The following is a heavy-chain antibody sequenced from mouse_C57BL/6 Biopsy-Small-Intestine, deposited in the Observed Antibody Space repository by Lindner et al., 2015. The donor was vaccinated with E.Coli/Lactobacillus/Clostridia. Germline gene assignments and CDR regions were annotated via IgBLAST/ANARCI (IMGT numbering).Heavy chain of an antibody. CDR2: TFYSGIT. CDR1: GFSINSDCY. V-gene: IGHV3-3*01. CDR3: ARYYYSGSYWYFDV. Sequence: EVQLQESGPSLVRPSRTLSLTCTVTGFSINSDCYWIWIRQFPGNKLEYIGYTFYSGITYYNPSLESRTYITRDTSKNQFSLKLSSVTTEDTATYYCARYYYSGSYWYFDVWGTGTTVTVSS. D-gene: IGHD1-1*01. J-gene: IGHJ1*03.